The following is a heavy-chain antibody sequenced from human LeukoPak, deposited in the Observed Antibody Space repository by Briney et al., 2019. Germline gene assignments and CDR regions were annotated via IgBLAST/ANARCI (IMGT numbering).Heavy chain of an antibody. CDR2: ISGSGGST. V-gene: IGHV3-23*01. D-gene: IGHD6-13*01. Sequence: GGSLRLSCAASGFTFSSYGMSWVRQAPGKGLEWVSAISGSGGSTYYADSVKGRFTISRDNSKNTLYLQMNNLRAEDTAVYYCAKDPHPDQQLVVRWFDCWGQGTLVTVSS. J-gene: IGHJ4*02. CDR3: AKDPHPDQQLVVRWFDC. CDR1: GFTFSSYG.